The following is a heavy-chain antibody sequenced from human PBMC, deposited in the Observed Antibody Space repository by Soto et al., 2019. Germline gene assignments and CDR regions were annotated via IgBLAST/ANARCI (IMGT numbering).Heavy chain of an antibody. D-gene: IGHD6-19*01. CDR3: AKKGPYSSGWLFQFDY. Sequence: GGSLRLSCAASGFTFSSYAMSWVRQAPGKGLEWVSAISGSGGSTYYADSVKGRFTISRDNSKNTLYLQMNSLRAEDTAVYYCAKKGPYSSGWLFQFDYWGQGTLVTVSS. CDR2: ISGSGGST. J-gene: IGHJ4*02. CDR1: GFTFSSYA. V-gene: IGHV3-23*01.